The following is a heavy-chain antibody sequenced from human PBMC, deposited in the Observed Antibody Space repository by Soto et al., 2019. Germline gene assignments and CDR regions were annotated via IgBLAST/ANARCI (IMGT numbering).Heavy chain of an antibody. CDR3: AREGYSSSHFDY. Sequence: SETLSLTCTVSGGSISSGGYYWSWIRQHPGKGLEWIGYIYYSGSTYYNPSLKSRVTISVDTSKNQFSLKLSSVTAADTAVYYCAREGYSSSHFDYWGQGTLVTVYS. CDR2: IYYSGST. J-gene: IGHJ4*02. D-gene: IGHD6-13*01. V-gene: IGHV4-31*03. CDR1: GGSISSGGYY.